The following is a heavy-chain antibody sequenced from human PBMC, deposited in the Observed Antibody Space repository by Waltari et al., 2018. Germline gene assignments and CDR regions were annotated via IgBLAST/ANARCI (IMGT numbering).Heavy chain of an antibody. J-gene: IGHJ2*01. V-gene: IGHV3-23*01. Sequence: EVQLLESGGGLVPPGGSMRLACAASGLTFRNCTMSWVRQTPGKGLQWVSSISTSGDLTYYADSVRGRFTVSRDNSKNTLYLQMNSLRAEDTATYYCAKIGVSGHWYFDLWGRGTLVTVSS. CDR1: GLTFRNCT. D-gene: IGHD6-19*01. CDR3: AKIGVSGHWYFDL. CDR2: ISTSGDLT.